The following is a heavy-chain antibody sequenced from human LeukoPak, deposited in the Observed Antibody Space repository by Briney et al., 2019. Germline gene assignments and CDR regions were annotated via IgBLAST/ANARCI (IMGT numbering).Heavy chain of an antibody. CDR2: IIPIFGTA. CDR3: VSYWYYYDSSGYPRDY. J-gene: IGHJ4*02. Sequence: SVKVSCKASGGTFSSYAISWVRQAPGQGLEWMGGIIPIFGTANYAQKFQGRVTITTDESTSTAYMELSSLRSEDTAVYYCVSYWYYYDSSGYPRDYWGQGTLVTVSS. V-gene: IGHV1-69*05. CDR1: GGTFSSYA. D-gene: IGHD3-22*01.